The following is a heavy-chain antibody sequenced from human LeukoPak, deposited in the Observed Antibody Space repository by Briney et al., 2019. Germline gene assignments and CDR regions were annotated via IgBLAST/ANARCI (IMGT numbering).Heavy chain of an antibody. Sequence: ASVTVSCKASGYTFTSYDINWVRQATGQGLEWMGWMNPNSGNTGYAQKFQGRVTITRNTSISTAYMELSSLRSDDTAFYYCARRTYSSSSSLFDYWGQGTLVTVSS. CDR2: MNPNSGNT. CDR3: ARRTYSSSSSLFDY. CDR1: GYTFTSYD. V-gene: IGHV1-8*01. J-gene: IGHJ4*02. D-gene: IGHD6-6*01.